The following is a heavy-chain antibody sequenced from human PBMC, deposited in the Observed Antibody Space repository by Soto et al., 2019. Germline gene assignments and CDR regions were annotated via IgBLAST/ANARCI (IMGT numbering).Heavy chain of an antibody. V-gene: IGHV3-23*01. J-gene: IGHJ6*03. D-gene: IGHD4-17*01. CDR1: GFTFSSYA. CDR2: ISGSGGST. CDR3: AKAAMGGDFDYYYYMDV. Sequence: PGGSLRLSCAASGFTFSSYAMSWVRQAPGKGLEWVSAISGSGGSTYHADSVKGRFTISRDNSKNTLYLQMNSLRAEDTAVYYCAKAAMGGDFDYYYYMDVWGKGTTVTVSS.